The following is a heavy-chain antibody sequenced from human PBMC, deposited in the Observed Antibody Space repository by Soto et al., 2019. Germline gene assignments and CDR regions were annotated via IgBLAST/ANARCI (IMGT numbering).Heavy chain of an antibody. V-gene: IGHV1-8*01. CDR2: MNPNSGNT. CDR3: ARSNPTTANAFDI. Sequence: ASLKVSCKASGYTFTIYDINWVRQATGQGLEWMGWMNPNSGNTGYAQKFQGRVTMTRNTSISTAYMELSSLRSEDTAVYYCARSNPTTANAFDIWGQGTMVTVSS. J-gene: IGHJ3*02. D-gene: IGHD4-17*01. CDR1: GYTFTIYD.